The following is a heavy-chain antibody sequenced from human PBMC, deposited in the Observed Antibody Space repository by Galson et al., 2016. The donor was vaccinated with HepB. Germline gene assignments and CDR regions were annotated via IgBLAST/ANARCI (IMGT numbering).Heavy chain of an antibody. D-gene: IGHD5-24*01. CDR1: GFTFSSYA. J-gene: IGHJ6*03. CDR2: ISGSGAST. Sequence: SLRLSCAASGFTFSSYAMSWVRQAPGKGLEWVSAISGSGASTYYADSVKGRFTISRDNSKNTLYLHMNSLRAEDTAVYYCAKGGGYNSAYYFYYCMDVWGKGTTVTVSS. CDR3: AKGGGYNSAYYFYYCMDV. V-gene: IGHV3-23*01.